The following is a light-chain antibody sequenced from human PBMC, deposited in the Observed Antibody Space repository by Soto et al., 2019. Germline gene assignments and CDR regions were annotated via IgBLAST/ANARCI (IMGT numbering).Light chain of an antibody. CDR1: SSDVGGYNY. Sequence: QSALTQPASVSXXPGQSITISCTGTSSDVGGYNYVSWYQQHPGEAPKLMIYEVSNQPSGVSNRFSGSKSGNTASLTISGLQAEDEADYYCSSYTSSDTYVFGTGTKVTVL. CDR2: EVS. V-gene: IGLV2-14*01. CDR3: SSYTSSDTYV. J-gene: IGLJ1*01.